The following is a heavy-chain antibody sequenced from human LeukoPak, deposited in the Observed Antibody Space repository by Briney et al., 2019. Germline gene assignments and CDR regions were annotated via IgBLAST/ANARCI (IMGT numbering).Heavy chain of an antibody. Sequence: LSPTCAVSGYSISSGYYWGWIRQPPGKGLVWVAVMWYDGSNKYHADSVKGRFTISRDNSKNTLYLQMNSLRAEDTAVYYCAKDLVGATDGWGQGTLVTVSS. D-gene: IGHD1-26*01. CDR2: MWYDGSNK. CDR1: GYSISSGYY. CDR3: AKDLVGATDG. J-gene: IGHJ4*02. V-gene: IGHV3-33*06.